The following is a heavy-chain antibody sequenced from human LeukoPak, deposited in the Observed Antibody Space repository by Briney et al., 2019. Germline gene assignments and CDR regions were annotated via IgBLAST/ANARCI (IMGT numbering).Heavy chain of an antibody. J-gene: IGHJ4*02. V-gene: IGHV3-11*04. CDR2: ISSSGNPT. CDR3: ARKTLLGAFFDY. CDR1: GFTFSDYY. Sequence: GGSLRLSCAASGFTFSDYYMSWIRQAPGKGLEWVSHISSSGNPTYYADSVKGRFTISRDNAKNSLYLQMNSLRAEDTAVYYCARKTLLGAFFDYWGQGTLVPVSS. D-gene: IGHD3-16*01.